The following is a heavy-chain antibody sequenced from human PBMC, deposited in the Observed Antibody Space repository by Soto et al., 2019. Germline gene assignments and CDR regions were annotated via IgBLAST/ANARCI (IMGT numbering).Heavy chain of an antibody. CDR2: IYYSGST. J-gene: IGHJ4*02. Sequence: QVQLQESGPGLVKPSQTLSLTCTVSGGSISSGGYYWSWIRQHPGKGLEWIGYIYYSGSTYYNPSLKSRVTVSVDTAKNQFSLKRSSVTAADTAVYYCARIGGEEGYCIRTSCYFDYWGQGTLVTVSS. CDR1: GGSISSGGYY. CDR3: ARIGGEEGYCIRTSCYFDY. D-gene: IGHD2-2*01. V-gene: IGHV4-31*03.